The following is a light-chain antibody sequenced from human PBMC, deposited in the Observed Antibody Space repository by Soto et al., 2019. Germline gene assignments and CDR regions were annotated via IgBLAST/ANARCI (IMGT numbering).Light chain of an antibody. CDR1: RSNIGSNL. CDR3: AAWDDRLSDLL. Sequence: QSVVTQPPSVSGTPGQRVTIFCSGRRSNIGSNLVYWYQQLPGTAPKLLIFSNDQRPSGVPDRFSGSRSGTSASLAISGLRSEDEGDYYCAAWDDRLSDLLFGGGTKLTVL. CDR2: SND. V-gene: IGLV1-47*02. J-gene: IGLJ2*01.